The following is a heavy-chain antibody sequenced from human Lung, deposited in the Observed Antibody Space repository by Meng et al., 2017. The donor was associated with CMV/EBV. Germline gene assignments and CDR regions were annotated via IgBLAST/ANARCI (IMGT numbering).Heavy chain of an antibody. CDR3: ARHGSGSYFYGMDV. CDR1: GGSISSYY. V-gene: IGHV4-59*01. J-gene: IGHJ6*02. Sequence: LXCTVSGGSISSYYCSCIRQPPGKGLEDIGYFYYSGSTSNNRSLKGQDTIPVDTPKNQFSLKLSSVTAAGTAVDYWARHGSGSYFYGMDVWGQGTXVTVSS. CDR2: FYYSGST. D-gene: IGHD3-10*01.